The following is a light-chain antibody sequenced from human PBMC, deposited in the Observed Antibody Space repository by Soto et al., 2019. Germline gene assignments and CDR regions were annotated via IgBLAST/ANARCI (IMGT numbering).Light chain of an antibody. V-gene: IGLV3-1*01. Sequence: YELTQSPSASVSPGQTATITCSGDKLGDKNVCWYQQKSGQSPVLVIYQDTKRPSGIPERFSGSNSGNTATLTISGTQAMDEADYYCQAWDSDTFYVFGTGTKVTVL. J-gene: IGLJ1*01. CDR2: QDT. CDR3: QAWDSDTFYV. CDR1: KLGDKN.